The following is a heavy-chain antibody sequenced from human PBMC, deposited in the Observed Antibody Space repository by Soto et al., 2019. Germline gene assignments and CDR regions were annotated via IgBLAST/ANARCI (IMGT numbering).Heavy chain of an antibody. Sequence: GGSLRLSCAASGFTLSDHYMDWVRQAPGKGLEWLGRTRNKANNYITEYATSVKGRLTISRDDSKNSVYLQLNSLKSEDTAVYYCGRWTSGSPDCWGQGTLVTVSS. CDR3: GRWTSGSPDC. CDR1: GFTLSDHY. CDR2: TRNKANNYIT. D-gene: IGHD1-26*01. V-gene: IGHV3-72*01. J-gene: IGHJ4*02.